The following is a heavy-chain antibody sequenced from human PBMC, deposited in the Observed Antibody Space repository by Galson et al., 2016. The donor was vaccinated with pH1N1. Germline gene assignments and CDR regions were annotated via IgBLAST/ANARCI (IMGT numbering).Heavy chain of an antibody. CDR3: TSNLGYCSGGCSFGDY. V-gene: IGHV3-15*01. Sequence: SLRLSCAVSRLTLNKVWLRWVRQAPGKGLEWVGRIKSEAESGTTDHAAPVEGRFSITRDESQNSLSLQMNSLKTEDVDVYYCTSNLGYCSGGCSFGDYWGPGTLVTVSS. J-gene: IGHJ4*02. CDR2: IKSEAESGTT. CDR1: RLTLNKVW. D-gene: IGHD2-15*01.